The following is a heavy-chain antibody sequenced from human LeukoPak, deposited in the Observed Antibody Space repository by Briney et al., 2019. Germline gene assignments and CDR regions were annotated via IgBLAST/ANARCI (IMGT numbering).Heavy chain of an antibody. CDR3: AKTEETYDRAFDT. D-gene: IGHD3-22*01. Sequence: SETLSLTCTVSGGSVSSRNYYWNWIRQSPGKGLEWIGFIPYSGRTKYNPSLKSRVTISVDTTKNQISLKLNSVTAADTAVYYCAKTEETYDRAFDTWGQGTLVTVSS. CDR1: GGSVSSRNYY. J-gene: IGHJ4*02. CDR2: IPYSGRT. V-gene: IGHV4-61*01.